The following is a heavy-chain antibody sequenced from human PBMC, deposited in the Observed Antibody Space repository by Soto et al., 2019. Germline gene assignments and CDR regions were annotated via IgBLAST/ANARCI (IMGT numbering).Heavy chain of an antibody. CDR3: ARDGYNRDAFDI. CDR2: IIPIFGTA. J-gene: IGHJ3*02. CDR1: GGTFSSYA. V-gene: IGHV1-69*13. D-gene: IGHD5-12*01. Sequence: SVKVSCKASGGTFSSYAISWVRQAPGQGLEWMGGIIPIFGTANYAQKFQGRVTITADESTSTAYMELSSLRSEDTAVYYCARDGYNRDAFDIWGQGTMVTVSS.